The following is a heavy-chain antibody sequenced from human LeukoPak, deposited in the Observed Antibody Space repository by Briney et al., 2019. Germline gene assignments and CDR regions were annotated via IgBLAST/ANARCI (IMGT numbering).Heavy chain of an antibody. CDR3: ARVYPLSRYCSGGSCRDDAFDI. V-gene: IGHV4-39*07. CDR1: GGSISSSSLY. Sequence: SETLSLTCTVSGGSISSSSLYWGWIRQPPGKGLKWIGSIYYSGSTYYSPSLKSRVTISVDTSKNQFSLKLSSVTAADTAVYYCARVYPLSRYCSGGSCRDDAFDIWGQGTMVTVSS. D-gene: IGHD2-15*01. J-gene: IGHJ3*02. CDR2: IYYSGST.